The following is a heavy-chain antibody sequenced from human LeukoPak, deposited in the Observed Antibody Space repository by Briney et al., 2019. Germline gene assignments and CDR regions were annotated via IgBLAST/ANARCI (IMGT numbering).Heavy chain of an antibody. D-gene: IGHD5-12*01. Sequence: GESLKISCKGSGYSFTSYWIGWVRQMPGKGLEWMGIIYPGDSDTRYSPSFQGQVTISADKSISTAYLQWSSLKASDTAMYYCARLKVATSRPGWFDPWGQGTLVTVSS. CDR1: GYSFTSYW. V-gene: IGHV5-51*01. J-gene: IGHJ5*02. CDR2: IYPGDSDT. CDR3: ARLKVATSRPGWFDP.